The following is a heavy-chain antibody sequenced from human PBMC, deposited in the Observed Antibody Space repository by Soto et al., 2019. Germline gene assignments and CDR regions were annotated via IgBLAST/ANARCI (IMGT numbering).Heavy chain of an antibody. D-gene: IGHD3-10*01. J-gene: IGHJ6*04. Sequence: GGSLRLSCAASGFTFSSYAMHWVRQAPGKGLEWVAVISYDGSNKYYADSVKGRFTISRDNSKNTLYLQMNSLRAEDTAVYYCARARILTMVRGFIITNSKVSYYYSGMAVWGKGTTVTVSS. CDR2: ISYDGSNK. V-gene: IGHV3-30-3*01. CDR1: GFTFSSYA. CDR3: ARARILTMVRGFIITNSKVSYYYSGMAV.